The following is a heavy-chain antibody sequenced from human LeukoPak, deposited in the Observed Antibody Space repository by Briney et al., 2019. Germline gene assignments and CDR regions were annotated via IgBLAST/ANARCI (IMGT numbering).Heavy chain of an antibody. CDR1: GFTFSAYA. D-gene: IGHD2-21*02. CDR2: IVQDGSER. CDR3: ARLFCDFDSYFHY. V-gene: IGHV3-7*05. Sequence: GGSLRLSCEASGFTFSAYAMTWVRQAPGKGLEWVANIVQDGSERYYVDSVKGRFTISRDNAKNSLYLHMNSLRAEDTAVYYCARLFCDFDSYFHYWGHGTLVTVSS. J-gene: IGHJ4*01.